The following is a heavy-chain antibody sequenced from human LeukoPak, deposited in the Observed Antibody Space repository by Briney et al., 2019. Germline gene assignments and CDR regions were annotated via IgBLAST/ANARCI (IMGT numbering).Heavy chain of an antibody. CDR3: ARVAAAILGFDY. V-gene: IGHV4-4*08. D-gene: IGHD2-2*02. CDR1: GGSISSYY. Sequence: SETLSLTCTVSGGSISSYYWSWIRQPPGKGLEWIGRIYTSGSTNYNPSLKSRVTISVDTSKNQFSLKLSSVTAADTAVYYCARVAAAILGFDYWGQGTLVTVSS. CDR2: IYTSGST. J-gene: IGHJ4*02.